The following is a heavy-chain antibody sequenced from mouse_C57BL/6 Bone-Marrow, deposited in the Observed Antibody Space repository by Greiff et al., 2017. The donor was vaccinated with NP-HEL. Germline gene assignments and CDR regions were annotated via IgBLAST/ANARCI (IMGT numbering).Heavy chain of an antibody. CDR1: GYTFTDYE. D-gene: IGHD1-1*01. CDR3: TKNYYGRNYFDS. Sequence: QVQLQQSGAELVRPGASVTLSCKASGYTFTDYEMHWVKQTPVHGLEWIGAIDSETGGTAYNQKFKGKAILTADKASSTAYMGLRSLTSENSAVYYCTKNYYGRNYFDSWGQGTTLAVSS. V-gene: IGHV1-15*01. CDR2: IDSETGGT. J-gene: IGHJ2*01.